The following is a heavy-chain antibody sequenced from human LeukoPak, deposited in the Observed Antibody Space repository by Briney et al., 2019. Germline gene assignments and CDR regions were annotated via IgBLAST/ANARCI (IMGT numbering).Heavy chain of an antibody. V-gene: IGHV3-30*03. CDR3: ARDRSSSINWFDP. CDR1: GFIFSSYG. CDR2: ISYDESNV. Sequence: GGSLRLSCAASGFIFSSYGMHWVCQAPGKGLEWVAVISYDESNVYYIDSVKGRFIISRDNSKNTLYLQMNSLRAEDTAVYYCARDRSSSINWFDPWGQGSLVTVSS. J-gene: IGHJ5*02. D-gene: IGHD6-13*01.